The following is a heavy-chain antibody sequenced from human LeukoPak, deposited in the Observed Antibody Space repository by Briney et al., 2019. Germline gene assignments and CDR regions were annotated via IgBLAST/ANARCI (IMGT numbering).Heavy chain of an antibody. CDR2: MNPNSGNT. CDR3: ARGAGITMVRGVIITFTAEYNWFDP. D-gene: IGHD3-10*01. Sequence: ASVKVSCKASGYTFTSYDINWVRQATGQGLEWMGWMNPNSGNTGYAQKFQGRVAMTRNTSISTAYMELSSLRSEDTAVYYCARGAGITMVRGVIITFTAEYNWFDPWGQGTLVTVSS. CDR1: GYTFTSYD. V-gene: IGHV1-8*01. J-gene: IGHJ5*02.